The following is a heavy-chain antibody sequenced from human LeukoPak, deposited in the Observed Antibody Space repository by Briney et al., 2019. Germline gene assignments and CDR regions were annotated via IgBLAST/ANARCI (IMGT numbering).Heavy chain of an antibody. V-gene: IGHV4-59*01. D-gene: IGHD5-24*01. J-gene: IGHJ5*02. CDR3: ARDRLQLQS. CDR1: GGSISTYY. CDR2: IYYTGNT. Sequence: SETLSLTCTVSGGSISTYYWSWIRQPPGKGLEWIGYIYYTGNTNYNPSLKSRVTISVDTSKNQFSLKLSSVTAADTAVYYCARDRLQLQSWGQGTLVTVSS.